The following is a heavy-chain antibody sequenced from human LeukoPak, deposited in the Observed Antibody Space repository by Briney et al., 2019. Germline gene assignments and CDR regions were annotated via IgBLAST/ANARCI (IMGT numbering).Heavy chain of an antibody. J-gene: IGHJ4*02. CDR2: IYHSGST. CDR3: ARYQTGTMFAV. CDR1: GYSISSGYY. V-gene: IGHV4-38-2*02. D-gene: IGHD1/OR15-1a*01. Sequence: SETLSLTCTVSGYSISSGYYWGWIRQPPGKGLEWIGSIYHSGSTYYNPSLKSRVTISADTSENQLSLKLYSVTAADTAIYYCARYQTGTMFAVWGQGTLVTVSS.